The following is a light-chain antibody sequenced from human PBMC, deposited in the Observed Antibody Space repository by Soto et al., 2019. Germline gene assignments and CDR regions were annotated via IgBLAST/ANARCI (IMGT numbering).Light chain of an antibody. J-gene: IGLJ3*02. V-gene: IGLV2-11*01. CDR2: AVS. CDR3: FSYTASDMWV. CDR1: NSDVGAYTF. Sequence: QSVLTQPRPVSGSPGQSVTISCTGTNSDVGAYTFVSWYQQLPGKAPKLIISAVSYRPSGVPDRFSGSKSGNTASLTISGLQAEDGADYYCFSYTASDMWVFGGGTKVTGL.